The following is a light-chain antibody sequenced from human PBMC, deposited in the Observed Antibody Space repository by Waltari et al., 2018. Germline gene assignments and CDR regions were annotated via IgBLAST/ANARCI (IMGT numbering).Light chain of an antibody. CDR2: RNK. Sequence: QSVLTQPPSASGPPGQRVTIPCSGSSSNIGTYYVSWYPQLPGTPPKLLIYRNKKRPSGVPDRFSGSKSGTSASLAISGLRSEDEADYYCAVWDDSLTGQVIVGGGTKLTVL. V-gene: IGLV1-47*01. CDR3: AVWDDSLTGQVI. J-gene: IGLJ2*01. CDR1: SSNIGTYY.